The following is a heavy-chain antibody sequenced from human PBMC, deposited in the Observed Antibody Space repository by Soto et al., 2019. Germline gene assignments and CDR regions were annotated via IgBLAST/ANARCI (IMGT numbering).Heavy chain of an antibody. D-gene: IGHD2-21*02. CDR1: GFSLNTGGLG. CDR3: THSRCGGDCLQSYSSHYYYGMDV. J-gene: IGHJ6*04. V-gene: IGHV2-5*02. CDR2: IYWDDDK. Sequence: QITLKESGPTLVKPTQTLTLTCTFSGFSLNTGGLGVGWIRQPPGKALEWLALIYWDDDKRYSPSLKSRLSITKDTSNNQVVLTMTNMDPVDTATYYCTHSRCGGDCLQSYSSHYYYGMDVWGKGTTVTVSS.